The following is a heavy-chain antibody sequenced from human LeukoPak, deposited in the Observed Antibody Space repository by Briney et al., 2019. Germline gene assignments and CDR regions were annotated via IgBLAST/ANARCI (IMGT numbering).Heavy chain of an antibody. J-gene: IGHJ4*02. Sequence: ASVKVSCKASGYTFTSYAMHWLRQAPGQRLEWMGWINAGNGNTKYSQKFQGRVTITRDTSASTAYMELSSLRSEDTAVYYCARAAEGSSSWYYFDYWGQGTLVTVSS. CDR3: ARAAEGSSSWYYFDY. CDR2: INAGNGNT. V-gene: IGHV1-3*01. D-gene: IGHD6-13*01. CDR1: GYTFTSYA.